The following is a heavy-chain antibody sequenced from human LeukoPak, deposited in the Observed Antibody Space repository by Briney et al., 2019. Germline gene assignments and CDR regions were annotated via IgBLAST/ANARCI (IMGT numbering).Heavy chain of an antibody. V-gene: IGHV1-2*02. CDR2: INPNTGVT. Sequence: ASVKVSCKPSVYTFTGYYIHWVRQAPGQGLEWMGWINPNTGVTNYAQKFEGRVTMTRDTSIRTAYMELSRLRSDDTAVYYCARGLAWLRLSQVLLPLDYWGQGALVTVSS. J-gene: IGHJ4*02. CDR3: ARGLAWLRLSQVLLPLDY. D-gene: IGHD2-2*01. CDR1: VYTFTGYY.